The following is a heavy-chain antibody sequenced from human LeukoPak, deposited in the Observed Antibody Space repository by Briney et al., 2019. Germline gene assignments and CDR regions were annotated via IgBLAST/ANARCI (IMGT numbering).Heavy chain of an antibody. CDR3: ARDSYYDILTGYYLSPFGAFDI. D-gene: IGHD3-9*01. Sequence: SVKVSSKAAEGTVGNDGRCWGWQAHEQRNEWMGGIITIFGTANYAQKFQGRVTITADESTSTAYMELSSLRSEDTAVYYCARDSYYDILTGYYLSPFGAFDIWGQGTMVTVSS. J-gene: IGHJ3*02. CDR2: IITIFGTA. CDR1: EGTVGNDG. V-gene: IGHV1-69*01.